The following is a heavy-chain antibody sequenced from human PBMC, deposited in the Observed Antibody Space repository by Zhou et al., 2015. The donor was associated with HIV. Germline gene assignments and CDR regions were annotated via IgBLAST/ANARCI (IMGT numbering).Heavy chain of an antibody. D-gene: IGHD2-2*01. CDR1: GFTFDDYA. J-gene: IGHJ3*01. CDR2: ISWNSGSI. Sequence: EVQLVESGGGLVQPGRSLRLSCAASGFTFDDYAMHWVRQAPGKGLEWVSGISWNSGSIGYADSVKGRFTISRDNAKNSLYLQMNSLRAEDTAVYYCARVSGGYCSSTSCSLAWGQGTMVTVSS. CDR3: ARVSGGYCSSTSCSLA. V-gene: IGHV3-9*01.